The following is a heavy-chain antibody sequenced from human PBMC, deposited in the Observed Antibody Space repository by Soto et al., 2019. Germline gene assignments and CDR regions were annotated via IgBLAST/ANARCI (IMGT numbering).Heavy chain of an antibody. V-gene: IGHV3-30*18. Sequence: QVQLVESGGGVVQPGRSLRLSCAASGFTFSSYGMHWVRQAPGKGLEWVAVISYDGSNKYYADSVKGRFTISRDNSKNTLYLQMNSLRAEDTAVYYCANDQSPTDYVWADYWGQGTLVTVSS. CDR2: ISYDGSNK. D-gene: IGHD3-16*01. CDR3: ANDQSPTDYVWADY. J-gene: IGHJ4*02. CDR1: GFTFSSYG.